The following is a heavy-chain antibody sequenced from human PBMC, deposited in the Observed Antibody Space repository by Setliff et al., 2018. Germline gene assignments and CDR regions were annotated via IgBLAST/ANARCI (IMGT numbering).Heavy chain of an antibody. CDR3: ARTCSGSGCYAGLES. Sequence: PGGSLRLSCAASGFTFSTYRMHWVRQAPGKGLEWVAAIWGDGGTKYHADSVKGRFTISRDNSKNTLYLQMNSLRPEDTAVYYWARTCSGSGCYAGLESWGQGTPVTVSS. V-gene: IGHV3-33*08. J-gene: IGHJ4*02. CDR1: GFTFSTYR. CDR2: IWGDGGTK. D-gene: IGHD2-15*01.